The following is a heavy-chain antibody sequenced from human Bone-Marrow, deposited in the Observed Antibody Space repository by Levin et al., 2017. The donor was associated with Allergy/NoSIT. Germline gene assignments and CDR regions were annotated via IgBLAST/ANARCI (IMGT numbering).Heavy chain of an antibody. CDR1: GFPFDDYG. J-gene: IGHJ5*01. D-gene: IGHD3-10*01. CDR2: INWNGDVT. Sequence: GGSLRLSCEVSGFPFDDYGMSWVRQVPGKGPEWVSGINWNGDVTFYADSVKGRFIISRDNARNSLYLQMKSLRLEDTAFYYCARMWLGDWDWFDSWGQGTLVTVSS. CDR3: ARMWLGDWDWFDS. V-gene: IGHV3-20*04.